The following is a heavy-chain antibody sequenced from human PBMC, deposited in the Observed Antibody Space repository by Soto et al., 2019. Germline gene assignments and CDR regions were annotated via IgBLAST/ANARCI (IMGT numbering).Heavy chain of an antibody. D-gene: IGHD6-19*01. CDR2: ISYSGST. V-gene: IGHV4-59*01. Sequence: PSETLSLTCTVSGGSISSYYWSWIRQPPGKGLEWIGYISYSGSTNYHPSLKGRVTISLDTSENQLSLKLTSVTAADTAVYYCARESLSSGWFDPWGQGTLVTVSS. CDR1: GGSISSYY. J-gene: IGHJ5*02. CDR3: ARESLSSGWFDP.